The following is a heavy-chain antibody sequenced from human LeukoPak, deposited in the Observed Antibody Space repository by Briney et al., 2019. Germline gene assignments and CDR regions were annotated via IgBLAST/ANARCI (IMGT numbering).Heavy chain of an antibody. D-gene: IGHD6-13*01. Sequence: SETLSLTCTVSGSSISSYHWTWIRQPAGKGLKWIGRLSASGTTNFNPSLKSRVTISGDKTKKQVSLRLSSVTAADTAVYYCARDADGAAQFDHWGQGTLVTVSS. V-gene: IGHV4-4*07. CDR3: ARDADGAAQFDH. CDR2: LSASGTT. CDR1: GSSISSYH. J-gene: IGHJ5*02.